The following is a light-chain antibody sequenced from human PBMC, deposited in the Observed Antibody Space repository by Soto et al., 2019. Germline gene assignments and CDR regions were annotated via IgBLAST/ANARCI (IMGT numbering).Light chain of an antibody. V-gene: IGKV1-27*01. Sequence: MTATPASLSATVGDRVTITCRGSLPISNYVAWYQQKPGKIPNLLIYAASTLQAGVPSRFSGSGSGTDFTLPISSLQHEDVAAYYCHKYPSAPLTFGGGTRWIS. CDR3: HKYPSAPLT. J-gene: IGKJ4*02. CDR1: LPISNY. CDR2: AAS.